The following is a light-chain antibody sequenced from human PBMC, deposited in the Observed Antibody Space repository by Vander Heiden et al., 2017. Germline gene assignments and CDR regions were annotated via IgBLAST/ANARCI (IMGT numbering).Light chain of an antibody. CDR2: EVS. Sequence: QSALTQPASVSGSPGQSSTLPCTGTSSDVGGYNYVSWYQQQPGKAPKLMIYEVSNRPSGVSTRFSGSKSGNTASLTISGLQAEDEADYYCSSYTSSSTLVFGGGTKLTVL. CDR1: SSDVGGYNY. J-gene: IGLJ2*01. CDR3: SSYTSSSTLV. V-gene: IGLV2-14*01.